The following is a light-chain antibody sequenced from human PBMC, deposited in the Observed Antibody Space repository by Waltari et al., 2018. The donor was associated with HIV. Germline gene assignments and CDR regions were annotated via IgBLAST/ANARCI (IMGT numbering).Light chain of an antibody. J-gene: IGLJ1*01. V-gene: IGLV2-14*01. CDR3: NSYSTTYTPCV. CDR1: SSDVGAYNY. CDR2: DVS. Sequence: QSALTQPASVSGSPGQSITISCTGSSSDVGAYNYVSWYQQHPGKAPKLVIYDVSNRPSGVSNRCSGSKSGNTASLTISGLQTEDEADYYCNSYSTTYTPCVFGTGTRVTVL.